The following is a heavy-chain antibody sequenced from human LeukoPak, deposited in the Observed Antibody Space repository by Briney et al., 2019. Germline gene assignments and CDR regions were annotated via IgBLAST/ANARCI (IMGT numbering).Heavy chain of an antibody. CDR1: GYSFTSYW. CDR2: IYPGDSDT. CDR3: ARRTLVAAGFDY. Sequence: GESLKISCKGSGYSFTSYWICWVRPMPGKGLEWMAIIYPGDSDTRYSPSFQGQVTTSVDKSASTAYLQWSSLKASDTAMYYCARRTLVAAGFDYWGQGSLVTVSS. D-gene: IGHD6-13*01. V-gene: IGHV5-51*01. J-gene: IGHJ4*02.